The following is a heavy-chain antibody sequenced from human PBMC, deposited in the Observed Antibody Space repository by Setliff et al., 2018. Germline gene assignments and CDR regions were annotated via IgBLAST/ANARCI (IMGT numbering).Heavy chain of an antibody. D-gene: IGHD7-27*01. V-gene: IGHV4-39*01. CDR3: ARHRPNLPFDA. CDR2: VYYSGDT. CDR1: GGSISNSDYY. J-gene: IGHJ4*02. Sequence: PSETLSLTCSVSGGSISNSDYYWDWIRQPPGKGLEWIGRVYYSGDTYYIPSLLSRVTISVDTSKNQFTLKLSSVTAADTSVYFCARHRPNLPFDAWVRGALVTVSS.